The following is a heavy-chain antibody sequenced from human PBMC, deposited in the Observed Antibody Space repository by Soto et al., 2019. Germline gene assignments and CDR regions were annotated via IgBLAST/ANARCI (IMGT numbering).Heavy chain of an antibody. CDR1: GGPISSSSYY. Sequence: PSETLSLTCSVSGGPISSSSYYWGWIRQAPGKGLEWLATIYYTGYTYHNPSLKSHVTISVDTSKDQFSLELTSVTAADTALYYCARSAIATHWFFDLCGRGTLVTVSS. V-gene: IGHV4-39*01. CDR2: IYYTGYT. CDR3: ARSAIATHWFFDL. J-gene: IGHJ2*01. D-gene: IGHD5-18*01.